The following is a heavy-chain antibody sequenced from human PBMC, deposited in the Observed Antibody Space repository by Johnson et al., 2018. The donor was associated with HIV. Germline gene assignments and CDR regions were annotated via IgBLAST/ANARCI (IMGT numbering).Heavy chain of an antibody. J-gene: IGHJ3*02. CDR2: IGASGGRT. V-gene: IGHV3-23*04. Sequence: EVQLVESGGGLVKPGRSLRLSCAASGFTFSDYYMSWIRQAPGKGLEWVSAIGASGGRTFYADSVKGRFTISRDNSKNTLYLQMNSLRAEDTAVYYCAKPRYYDNAFEMWGQGTMVTVSS. CDR3: AKPRYYDNAFEM. D-gene: IGHD3-16*01. CDR1: GFTFSDYY.